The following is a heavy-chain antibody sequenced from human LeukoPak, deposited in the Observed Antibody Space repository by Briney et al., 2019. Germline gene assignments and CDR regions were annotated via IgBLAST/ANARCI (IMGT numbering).Heavy chain of an antibody. J-gene: IGHJ4*02. V-gene: IGHV3-23*01. CDR3: AKLTYYYDSSGYYYFDY. Sequence: GGSLRLSCAASGFTFSSYAMSWVRQAPGKGLEWVSAISGSGGSTYYADSVKGRFTISRDNSKNTLYLQMNSLRAEDTAVYYCAKLTYYYDSSGYYYFDYWGQGTLVTVSS. CDR1: GFTFSSYA. CDR2: ISGSGGST. D-gene: IGHD3-22*01.